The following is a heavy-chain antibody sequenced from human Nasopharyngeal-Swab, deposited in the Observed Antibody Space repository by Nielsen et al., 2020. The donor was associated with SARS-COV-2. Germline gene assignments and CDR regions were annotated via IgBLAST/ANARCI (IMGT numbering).Heavy chain of an antibody. CDR3: VRSSSWYYFDY. Sequence: SETLSLTCTVSRDSIDYSTFYWGWIRQPPGKGLEWIGNIYYNGTTYQNPSLKSRLTISVDKSKNQFSLQLSSVTAADTAVYYCVRSSSWYYFDYWAQGTQVTVSS. D-gene: IGHD6-13*01. CDR1: RDSIDYSTFY. CDR2: IYYNGTT. V-gene: IGHV4-39*01. J-gene: IGHJ4*02.